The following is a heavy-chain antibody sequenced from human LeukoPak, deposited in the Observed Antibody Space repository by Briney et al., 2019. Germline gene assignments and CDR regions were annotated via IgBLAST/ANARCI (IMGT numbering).Heavy chain of an antibody. Sequence: SETLSLTCTVSGYSISSGYYWGWIRQPPGKGLEWIGSIYHSGSTYYNPSLKSRVTISVDTSKNQFSLKLSSVTAADTAVYYCARGRTAATDQFDYWGQGTLVTVSS. CDR2: IYHSGST. V-gene: IGHV4-38-2*02. J-gene: IGHJ4*02. CDR1: GYSISSGYY. D-gene: IGHD2-15*01. CDR3: ARGRTAATDQFDY.